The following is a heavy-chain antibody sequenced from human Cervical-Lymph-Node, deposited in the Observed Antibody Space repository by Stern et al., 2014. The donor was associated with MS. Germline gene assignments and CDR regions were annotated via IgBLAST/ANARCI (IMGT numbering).Heavy chain of an antibody. Sequence: QLQLQESGPGLVKPSQTLSLTCTVSGGSISSGSYYWSWIRQPAGKGLEWIGRIYTSGSTNYNPSLKSLVNISVDTSKNQSSQKLSSVTAADTAVYYCARDCRLRYFDNYGMDVWGQGTTVTVSS. D-gene: IGHD3-9*01. CDR1: GGSISSGSYY. CDR3: ARDCRLRYFDNYGMDV. V-gene: IGHV4-61*02. J-gene: IGHJ6*02. CDR2: IYTSGST.